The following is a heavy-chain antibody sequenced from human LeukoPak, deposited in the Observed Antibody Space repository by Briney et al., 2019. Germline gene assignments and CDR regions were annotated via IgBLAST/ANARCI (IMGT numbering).Heavy chain of an antibody. J-gene: IGHJ4*02. CDR1: GFTFSSYA. V-gene: IGHV3-23*01. CDR2: ISGSGGST. D-gene: IGHD3-3*01. CDR3: VGTNYDFWSGYYLLRFDY. Sequence: GGSLRLSCAASGFTFSSYAMSWVRQAPGKGLEWVSAISGSGGSTYYAGSVKGRFTISRDNSKNTLYLQMNSLRAEDTAVYYCVGTNYDFWSGYYLLRFDYWGQGTLVTVSS.